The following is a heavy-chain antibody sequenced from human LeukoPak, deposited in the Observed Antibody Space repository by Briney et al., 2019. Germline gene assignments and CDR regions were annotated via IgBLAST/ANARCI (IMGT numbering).Heavy chain of an antibody. J-gene: IGHJ4*02. CDR1: GFTFSSYS. V-gene: IGHV3-21*01. CDR2: ISSSSSYI. D-gene: IGHD6-13*01. CDR3: ARLEDIAAAGPFDY. Sequence: PGGSLRLSCAASGFTFSSYSMNWVRQAPGKGLEWVSSISSSSSYIYYADSVKGRFTISRDNAKNSLYLQMYSLRAEDTAVYYCARLEDIAAAGPFDYWGQGTLVTVS.